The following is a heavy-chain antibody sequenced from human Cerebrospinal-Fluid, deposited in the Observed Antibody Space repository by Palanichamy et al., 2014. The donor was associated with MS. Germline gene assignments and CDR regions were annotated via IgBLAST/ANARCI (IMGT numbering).Heavy chain of an antibody. CDR2: IRSKAYSGTV. CDR3: TRDGYMLAVAGAFDY. V-gene: IGHV3-49*04. CDR1: GFTFEDYD. J-gene: IGHJ4*02. D-gene: IGHD6-19*01. Sequence: EVQLVESGGGLVRPGRSLRLSCTASGFTFEDYDMSWVRQAPGKGLEWVGFIRSKAYSGTVEYAASVKGRITISRDNSKSIVYLQLNSLKTEDTAVYYCTRDGYMLAVAGAFDYWGQGTLVTASS.